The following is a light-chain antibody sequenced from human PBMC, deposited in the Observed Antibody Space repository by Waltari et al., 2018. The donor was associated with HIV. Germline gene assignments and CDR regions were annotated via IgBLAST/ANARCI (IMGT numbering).Light chain of an antibody. J-gene: IGLJ1*01. CDR3: ASFTSGRLNV. CDR2: DVY. Sequence: QSALTQPASVSGSPGQSITISCTGTSNDVGAYDYVSWYQQSPGKVPQLLISDVYSRPSRISIRVSGSKSGNSAFLTIAGLRAEDEADYYCASFTSGRLNVFGSGTEVTVL. CDR1: SNDVGAYDY. V-gene: IGLV2-14*01.